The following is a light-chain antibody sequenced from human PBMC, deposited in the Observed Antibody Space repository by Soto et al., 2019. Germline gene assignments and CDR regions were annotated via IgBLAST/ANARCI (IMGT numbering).Light chain of an antibody. Sequence: EIVLTQSPGTLCLSPGGRATVSCRSSQSVSSSYLAWYQQKPGQAPRLLIYGASSRATGIPDRFSGSGSGTDFTLTISRLEPEDFAVYYCQQYGSSPRTFGQGTKVDIK. CDR1: QSVSSSY. V-gene: IGKV3-20*01. J-gene: IGKJ1*01. CDR2: GAS. CDR3: QQYGSSPRT.